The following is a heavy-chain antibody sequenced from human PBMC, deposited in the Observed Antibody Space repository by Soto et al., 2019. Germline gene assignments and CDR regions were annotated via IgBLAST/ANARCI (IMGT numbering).Heavy chain of an antibody. Sequence: PGESLKISCKGSGYSFTSYWIGWVRQMPGKGLEWMGIIYPGDSDTRYSPSFQGQVTISTDKSISTAYLQWSSLKASDTAMYYCAREHHEGTANYSYGVDVWGEGTTVTVPQ. D-gene: IGHD3-10*01. CDR2: IYPGDSDT. V-gene: IGHV5-51*01. CDR1: GYSFTSYW. CDR3: AREHHEGTANYSYGVDV. J-gene: IGHJ6*04.